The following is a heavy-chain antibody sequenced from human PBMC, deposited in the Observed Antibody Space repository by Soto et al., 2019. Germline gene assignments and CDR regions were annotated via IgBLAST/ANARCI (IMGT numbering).Heavy chain of an antibody. CDR1: GGSISTNNW. Sequence: QVQLQESGPGLVEPSGTLSLTCSVCGGSISTNNWWSWVRQSPGRGLEWIGEIYHSGGTNYNPSLKRRVTMSVDKSKNRFSLEMTSVTAADTAVYYCAREKGAGTYMGFDYWGQGTLVTVSS. D-gene: IGHD3-10*01. CDR2: IYHSGGT. CDR3: AREKGAGTYMGFDY. V-gene: IGHV4-4*02. J-gene: IGHJ4*02.